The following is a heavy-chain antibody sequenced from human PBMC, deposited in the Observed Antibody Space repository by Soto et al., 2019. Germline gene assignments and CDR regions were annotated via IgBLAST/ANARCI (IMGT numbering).Heavy chain of an antibody. CDR1: GFTFSNYA. CDR3: AKYTDRALDY. V-gene: IGHV3-23*01. J-gene: IGHJ4*02. Sequence: GGSLRLSCVASGFTFSNYAMSWVRQAPGKGLEWVSGISISGGTTYYADSVKGRFTISRDSSKNTLSLQMNSLRAEDTAIYYCAKYTDRALDYWGQGTLVTVSS. D-gene: IGHD1-1*01. CDR2: ISISGGTT.